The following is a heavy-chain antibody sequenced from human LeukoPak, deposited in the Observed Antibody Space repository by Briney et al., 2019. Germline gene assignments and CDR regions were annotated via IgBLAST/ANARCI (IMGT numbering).Heavy chain of an antibody. J-gene: IGHJ4*02. D-gene: IGHD3-22*01. Sequence: SETLSLTCTVSGGSISSSSYYWGWIRQPPGKGLEWIGSIYYSGSTYYNPSLKSRVTISVDTSKNQFSLKLSSVTAADTALYYCDSGYYPRGSSRIDYWGQGTLVTVSS. CDR2: IYYSGST. CDR1: GGSISSSSYY. V-gene: IGHV4-39*01. CDR3: DSGYYPRGSSRIDY.